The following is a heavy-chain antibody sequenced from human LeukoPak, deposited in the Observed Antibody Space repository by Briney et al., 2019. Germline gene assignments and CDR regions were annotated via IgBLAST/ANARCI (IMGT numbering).Heavy chain of an antibody. V-gene: IGHV4-31*03. Sequence: SETLSLTCTASGGSISSGGYYWSWIRQHPGKGLEWIGYIYYSGSTYYNPSLKSRVTISVDTSKNQFSLKLSSVTAADTAVYYCARGDTYYYDSSGYPTEYFQHWGQGTLVTVSS. D-gene: IGHD3-22*01. CDR3: ARGDTYYYDSSGYPTEYFQH. CDR1: GGSISSGGYY. CDR2: IYYSGST. J-gene: IGHJ1*01.